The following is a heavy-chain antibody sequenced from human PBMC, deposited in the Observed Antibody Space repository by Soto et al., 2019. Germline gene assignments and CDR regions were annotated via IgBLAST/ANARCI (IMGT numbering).Heavy chain of an antibody. V-gene: IGHV3-21*01. CDR3: ASYVLEWLLFPYDYYYMDV. J-gene: IGHJ6*03. CDR1: GFTFSSYS. CDR2: ISSSSSYI. D-gene: IGHD3-3*01. Sequence: PGESLRLTCAASGFTFSSYSMNWVRQAPGKGLEWVSSISSSSSYIYYADSVKGRFTISRDNAKNSLYLQMNSLRAEDTAVYYCASYVLEWLLFPYDYYYMDVCGKGTTVTVSS.